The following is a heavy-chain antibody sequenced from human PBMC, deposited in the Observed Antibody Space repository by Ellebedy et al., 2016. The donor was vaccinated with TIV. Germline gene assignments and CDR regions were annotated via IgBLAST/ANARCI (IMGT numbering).Heavy chain of an antibody. CDR2: VFHSGST. J-gene: IGHJ4*02. D-gene: IGHD3-10*01. CDR1: GGSIGRYY. V-gene: IGHV4-59*08. CDR3: ARHVASSSSGSHFDS. Sequence: SETLSLXXSVSGGSIGRYYWSWIRQSPGTGLEWIGYVFHSGSTNYNPSLKSRVTISVDTSKNQFSLRLNSVTAADTALYFCARHVASSSSGSHFDSWGQGALVTVS.